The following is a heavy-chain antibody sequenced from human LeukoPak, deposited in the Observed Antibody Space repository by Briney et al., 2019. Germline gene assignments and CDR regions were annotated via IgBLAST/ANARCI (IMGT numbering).Heavy chain of an antibody. CDR2: IIPIFGTA. D-gene: IGHD3-22*01. J-gene: IGHJ4*02. CDR1: GGTFISYA. CDR3: ASPERTSGYYYEY. Sequence: SVKISCKAAGGTFISYAISWVRQAPGQGLEWMGGIIPIFGTANYAQKFQGRVTITTDESTSTAYMELSSLRSEYTAVYYCASPERTSGYYYEYWGQGTLVTVSS. V-gene: IGHV1-69*05.